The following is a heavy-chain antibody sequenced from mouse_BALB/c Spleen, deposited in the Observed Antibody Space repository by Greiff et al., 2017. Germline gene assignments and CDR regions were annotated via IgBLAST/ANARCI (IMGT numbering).Heavy chain of an antibody. J-gene: IGHJ2*01. CDR2: ISSGGGST. CDR1: GFAFSSYD. V-gene: IGHV5-12-1*01. Sequence: EVKVEESGGGLVKPGGSLKLSCAASGFAFSSYDMSWVRQTPEKRLEWVAYISSGGGSTYYPDTVKGRFTISRDNAKNTLYLQMSSLKSEDTAMYYCARQGGLDYWGQGTTLTVSS. CDR3: ARQGGLDY.